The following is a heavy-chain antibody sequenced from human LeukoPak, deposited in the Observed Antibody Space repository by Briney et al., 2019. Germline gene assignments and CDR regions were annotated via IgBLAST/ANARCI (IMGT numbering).Heavy chain of an antibody. CDR2: ISGSGAST. CDR1: GFSPSTNA. Sequence: PGGSLRLSCLTSGFSPSTNAMSWVRQAPGKGLEWVSGISGSGASTYYADSVKGRFTISRDDSRNSLYLQMNSLRGEDTAVYYCAKDIGFLEWLLIDYWGQGTLVTVSS. J-gene: IGHJ4*02. V-gene: IGHV3-23*01. CDR3: AKDIGFLEWLLIDY. D-gene: IGHD3-3*01.